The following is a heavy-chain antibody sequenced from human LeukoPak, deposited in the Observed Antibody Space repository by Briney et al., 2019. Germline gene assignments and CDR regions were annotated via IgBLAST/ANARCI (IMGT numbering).Heavy chain of an antibody. V-gene: IGHV3-49*04. D-gene: IGHD4-23*01. J-gene: IGHJ4*02. Sequence: GGSLRLSCRTSGFTFGDYVMTWVRQAPGKGLEWVGFIRSKVYGGTTEYAASVKGRFIISRDDSKSIAYLQMNSLQTEDTAVYYCTRDYGGFDYWGQGTLVTVSS. CDR3: TRDYGGFDY. CDR2: IRSKVYGGTT. CDR1: GFTFGDYV.